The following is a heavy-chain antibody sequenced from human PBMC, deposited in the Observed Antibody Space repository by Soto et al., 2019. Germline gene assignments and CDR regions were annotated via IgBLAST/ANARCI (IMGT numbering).Heavy chain of an antibody. J-gene: IGHJ5*02. CDR3: ARDTRTSLDL. Sequence: DVQLVESGGGLGQPGGSLRLSCTGSGFSFRAHYMNWVRQVPGKGLGWISRTTNNPNSYTTAYAASVKGRFTVSRDDLKASLYLQMGSLKTEDTAVYYCARDTRTSLDLWGQGTLVTVSS. V-gene: IGHV3-72*01. CDR1: GFSFRAHY. CDR2: TTNNPNSYTT. D-gene: IGHD3-16*01.